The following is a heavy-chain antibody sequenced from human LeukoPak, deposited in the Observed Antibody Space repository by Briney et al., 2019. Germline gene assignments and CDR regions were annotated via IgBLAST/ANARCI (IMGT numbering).Heavy chain of an antibody. CDR1: GYTFDVYY. CDR2: FNPSGGNT. V-gene: IGHV1-46*02. CDR3: AGGRTVTNDFDL. D-gene: IGHD4-17*01. J-gene: IGHJ2*01. Sequence: ASVKVSCKASGYTFDVYYIHRVRQAPGQGLEWMGIFNPSGGNTNYAQRFQGRVTLTRDTSTTTVYMDPSGLRPEDTAVYYCAGGRTVTNDFDLWGRGTLLTVSS.